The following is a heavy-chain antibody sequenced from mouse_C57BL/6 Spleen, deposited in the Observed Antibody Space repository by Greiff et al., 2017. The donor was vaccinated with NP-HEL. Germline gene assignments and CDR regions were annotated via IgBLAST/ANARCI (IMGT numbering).Heavy chain of an antibody. CDR1: GFTFSDYG. CDR2: ISSGSSTI. Sequence: EVKLVESGGGLVKPGGSLKLSCAASGFTFSDYGMHWVRQAPEKGLEWVAYISSGSSTIYYADTVKGRFTISRDNAKNTLFLQMTSLRSEDTAMYYCARRSYFYWYFDVWGTGTTVTVSS. D-gene: IGHD1-1*01. J-gene: IGHJ1*03. V-gene: IGHV5-17*01. CDR3: ARRSYFYWYFDV.